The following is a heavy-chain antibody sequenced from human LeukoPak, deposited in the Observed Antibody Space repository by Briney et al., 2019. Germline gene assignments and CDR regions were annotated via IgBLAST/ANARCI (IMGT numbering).Heavy chain of an antibody. CDR2: LYSGVNT. Sequence: GGSLRLSCAASGFSVSGNYMSWVRQAPGRGLEWVSILYSGVNTYYTDSVKGRFTISRDSDKNTLYLQMNSLRAEDTAVYYCARDRSSGWYVYDYWGQGTLVTVSS. CDR1: GFSVSGNY. CDR3: ARDRSSGWYVYDY. J-gene: IGHJ4*02. V-gene: IGHV3-53*01. D-gene: IGHD6-19*01.